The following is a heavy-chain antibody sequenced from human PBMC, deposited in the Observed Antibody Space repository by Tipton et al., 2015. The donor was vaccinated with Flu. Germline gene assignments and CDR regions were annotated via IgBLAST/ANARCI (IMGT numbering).Heavy chain of an antibody. CDR1: GYSISGGYY. CDR3: ARDRWEYASGLDP. CDR2: ISHTGTT. D-gene: IGHD6-19*01. Sequence: ILSLTCAVSGYSISGGYYWGWIRQPPGKGLEWIGSISHTGTTNYNPSLRNRVTISIDTSKNQFSLRLTSVTAADTAVYYCARDRWEYASGLDPWGQGTPVTVS. J-gene: IGHJ5*02. V-gene: IGHV4-38-2*02.